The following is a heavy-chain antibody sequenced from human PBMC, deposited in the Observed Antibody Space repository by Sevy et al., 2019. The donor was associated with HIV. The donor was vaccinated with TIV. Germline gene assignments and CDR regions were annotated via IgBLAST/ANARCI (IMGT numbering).Heavy chain of an antibody. Sequence: SETLSLTCIVSGGSFTSDYWSWIRQPPGKGLEWIGSLYNRGSTTYNPSFKSRVTISVDTSKKQIYLKLNSVTAADTAVYYCARQYSSSFGIDYWGQGTRVTVSS. J-gene: IGHJ4*02. CDR1: GGSFTSDY. CDR2: LYNRGST. V-gene: IGHV4-59*08. CDR3: ARQYSSSFGIDY. D-gene: IGHD6-6*01.